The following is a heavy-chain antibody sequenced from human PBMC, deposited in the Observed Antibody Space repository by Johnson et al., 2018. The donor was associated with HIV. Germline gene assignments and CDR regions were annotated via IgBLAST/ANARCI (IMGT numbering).Heavy chain of an antibody. CDR2: ISSSGSSI. J-gene: IGHJ3*02. CDR3: TSERGRYYDSSNDAFDI. CDR1: RFIFSDYY. Sequence: QVQLVESGGGLVKPGGSLRLSCAASRFIFSDYYMSWIRQAPGKGLEWVSYISSSGSSIYYADSVKGRFTISRDNAKNSLYLQMNSLRAEDTAVYYCTSERGRYYDSSNDAFDIWGQGTMVTVSS. V-gene: IGHV3-11*04. D-gene: IGHD3-22*01.